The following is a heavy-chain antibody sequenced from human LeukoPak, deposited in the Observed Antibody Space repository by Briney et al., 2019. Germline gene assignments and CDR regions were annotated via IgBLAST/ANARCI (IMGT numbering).Heavy chain of an antibody. D-gene: IGHD3-10*01. V-gene: IGHV3-30-3*01. CDR2: ILYDGSNK. CDR3: ARDRGCDY. J-gene: IGHJ4*02. Sequence: GGSLRLSCAASGFTFSSYAMHWVRQAPGKGLEWVAVILYDGSNKYYADSVKGRFTISRDNSKNTLYLQMNSLRAEDTAVYYCARDRGCDYWGQGTLVTVSS. CDR1: GFTFSSYA.